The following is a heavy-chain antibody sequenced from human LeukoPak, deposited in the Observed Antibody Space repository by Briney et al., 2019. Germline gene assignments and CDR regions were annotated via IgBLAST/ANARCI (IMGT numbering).Heavy chain of an antibody. CDR3: AREGHYYDSSGYSDY. V-gene: IGHV3-48*03. J-gene: IGHJ4*02. D-gene: IGHD3-22*01. CDR2: ISSSGSTI. CDR1: GFTFSSYE. Sequence: GGSLRLSCAASGFTFSSYEMNWVRQAPGKGLEWVSYISSSGSTICYADSVKGRFTISRDNAKNSLYLQMNSLRAEDTAVYYCAREGHYYDSSGYSDYWGQGTLVTVSS.